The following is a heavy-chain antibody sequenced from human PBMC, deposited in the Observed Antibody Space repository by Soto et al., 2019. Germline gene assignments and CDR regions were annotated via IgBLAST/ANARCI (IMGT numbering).Heavy chain of an antibody. CDR3: AREGYYDFWSGYYQEAPYYGMDV. CDR1: GDTISSYT. V-gene: IGHV1-8*02. J-gene: IGHJ6*02. D-gene: IGHD3-3*01. CDR2: MNPNSGNT. Sequence: PSVKVSCKASGDTISSYTISWVRQAPGQGLEWMGWMNPNSGNTGYAQKFQGRVTMTRNTSISTAYMELSSLRSEDTAVYYCAREGYYDFWSGYYQEAPYYGMDVWGQGTTVTVSS.